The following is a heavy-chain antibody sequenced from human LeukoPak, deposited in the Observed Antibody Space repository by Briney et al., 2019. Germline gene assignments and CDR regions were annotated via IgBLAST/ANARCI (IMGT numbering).Heavy chain of an antibody. CDR1: GFTFSSYG. D-gene: IGHD6-19*01. Sequence: GGSLRLSCAASGFTFSSYGMSWVRQAPGKGLEWVSAISGSGGSTYYADSVKGRFTISRDNSKNTLYLQMNSLRAEDTAVYYCAKDTSTISVSGTCFDYWGQGTLVTVSS. J-gene: IGHJ4*02. CDR3: AKDTSTISVSGTCFDY. CDR2: ISGSGGST. V-gene: IGHV3-23*01.